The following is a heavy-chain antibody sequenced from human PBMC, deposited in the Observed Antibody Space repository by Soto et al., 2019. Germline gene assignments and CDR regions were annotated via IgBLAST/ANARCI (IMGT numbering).Heavy chain of an antibody. CDR2: IWYDGSNK. V-gene: IGHV3-33*01. Sequence: SLRLSCAASGFTFNSYGMHWVRQAPGKGLEWVAVIWYDGSNKYYADSVKGRFTISRDNAKNSLYLQMNSLRDEDTAVYYCARGPGIAAAGILYYYYGMDVWGQGTTVTVSS. J-gene: IGHJ6*02. CDR1: GFTFNSYG. CDR3: ARGPGIAAAGILYYYYGMDV. D-gene: IGHD6-13*01.